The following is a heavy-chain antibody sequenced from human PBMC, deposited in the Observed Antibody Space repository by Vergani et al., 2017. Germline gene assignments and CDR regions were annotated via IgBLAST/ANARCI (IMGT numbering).Heavy chain of an antibody. J-gene: IGHJ5*02. CDR3: ARGLGLLCSGFDP. Sequence: QVQLVESGGGVVQPGRSLRLSCAASGFTFNQYGMHWLRQAPGKGLEWVAVTWYDGNNKQYADSVKGRFTISRDNSKSTMYLQMNSLRDEDTGVYYCARGLGLLCSGFDPWGEGSLVAGCS. D-gene: IGHD3-10*02. V-gene: IGHV3-33*01. CDR2: TWYDGNNK. CDR1: GFTFNQYG.